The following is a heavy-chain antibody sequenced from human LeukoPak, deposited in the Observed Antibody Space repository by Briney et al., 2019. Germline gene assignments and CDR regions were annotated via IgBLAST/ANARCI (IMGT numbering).Heavy chain of an antibody. J-gene: IGHJ4*02. D-gene: IGHD3-22*01. V-gene: IGHV3-53*01. Sequence: GGSLRLSCAVSGFRVSSNHMTWVRQAPGKGLEWLSLIYTGDVTYYADSVKGRFTISTDNSKNILFLQMDSLTAEDTALYYCARERDYDTYIDYWGQGTLVTVSS. CDR1: GFRVSSNH. CDR2: IYTGDVT. CDR3: ARERDYDTYIDY.